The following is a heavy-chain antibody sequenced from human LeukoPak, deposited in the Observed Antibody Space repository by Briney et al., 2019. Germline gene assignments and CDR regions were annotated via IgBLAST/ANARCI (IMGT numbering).Heavy chain of an antibody. J-gene: IGHJ4*02. CDR2: MNSGGSTI. Sequence: PGGSLRLSYAASGFTFSTYWMHWVRQAPGKGLMWVSRMNSGGSTINYADSVKGRFTISRDNAKNTLYLQMDTLRAEDTAVYYCATAGSYRFDHWGQGTLVTVSS. CDR1: GFTFSTYW. V-gene: IGHV3-74*01. D-gene: IGHD3-16*02. CDR3: ATAGSYRFDH.